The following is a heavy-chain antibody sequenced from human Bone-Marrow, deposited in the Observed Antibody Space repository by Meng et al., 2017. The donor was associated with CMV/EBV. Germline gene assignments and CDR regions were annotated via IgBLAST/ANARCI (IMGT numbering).Heavy chain of an antibody. V-gene: IGHV1-69*10. CDR3: ARGRSDVEPAGSQAQALSH. Sequence: SVKVSCKASGYTFTSYGISWVRQAPGQGLEWMGGIIPILRIPNYAKKFQGRITITADQSTNTTYMEVSSLRSEDTAVYYCARGRSDVEPAGSQAQALSHWGQGTVVTVSS. CDR2: IIPILRIP. J-gene: IGHJ4*02. CDR1: GYTFTSYG. D-gene: IGHD2-2*01.